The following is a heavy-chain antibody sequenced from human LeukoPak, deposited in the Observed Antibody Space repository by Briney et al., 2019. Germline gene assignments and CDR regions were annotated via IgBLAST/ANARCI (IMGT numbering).Heavy chain of an antibody. CDR2: IDPSDSYV. J-gene: IGHJ6*02. CDR3: ARRGYYYYGFDV. V-gene: IGHV5-10-1*01. CDR1: GYSFTSYW. Sequence: GESLRISCKGSGYSFTSYWISWLRQMPGKGLEWMGRIDPSDSYVNYSPSFQGHVTISADKSISTAYLRWSSLKASDTAIYYCARRGYYYYGFDVWGQGTTVTVSS.